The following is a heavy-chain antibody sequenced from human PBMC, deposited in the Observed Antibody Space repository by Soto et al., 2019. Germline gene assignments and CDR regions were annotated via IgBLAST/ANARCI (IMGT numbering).Heavy chain of an antibody. Sequence: SEILSLTCTVSGGSISNYYWSWIRQPPGKGLEWIGYIYYSGSTNYNPSLKSRVTISVDTSKNQFSLKLSSVTAEDTAVYYCVKLTSVVLKPSCDYWGPGTLVTVSS. J-gene: IGHJ4*02. CDR1: GGSISNYY. D-gene: IGHD4-17*01. V-gene: IGHV4-59*12. CDR2: IYYSGST. CDR3: VKLTSVVLKPSCDY.